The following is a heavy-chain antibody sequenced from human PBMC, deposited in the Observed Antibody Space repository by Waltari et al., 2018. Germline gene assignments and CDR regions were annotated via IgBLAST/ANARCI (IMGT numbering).Heavy chain of an antibody. CDR2: IYYSGST. Sequence: QVQLQESGPGLVKPSETLSLTCTVSGGSISSYYWSWIRQPPGKGLEWIGYIYYSGSTHYHPSLKSRVTISVDTSKNQFSLKLSSVTAADTAVYYCGGIVFGVVIIWGQGTLVTVSS. J-gene: IGHJ4*02. V-gene: IGHV4-59*01. D-gene: IGHD3-3*01. CDR1: GGSISSYY. CDR3: GGIVFGVVII.